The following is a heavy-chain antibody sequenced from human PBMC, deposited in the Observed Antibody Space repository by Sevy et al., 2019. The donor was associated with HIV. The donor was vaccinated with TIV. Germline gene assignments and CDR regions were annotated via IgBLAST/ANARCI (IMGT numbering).Heavy chain of an antibody. Sequence: GGSLRLSCAASGFTFSAYYMTWIRQAPGKGLEWVANIKQDGSEKYYVDSVKGRFTISRDNAKNSLYLQMNSLRAEDTAVYYCARDGSLYSNLYYYGMDVWGQGTTVTVSS. CDR1: GFTFSAYY. CDR3: ARDGSLYSNLYYYGMDV. D-gene: IGHD4-4*01. V-gene: IGHV3-7*01. CDR2: IKQDGSEK. J-gene: IGHJ6*02.